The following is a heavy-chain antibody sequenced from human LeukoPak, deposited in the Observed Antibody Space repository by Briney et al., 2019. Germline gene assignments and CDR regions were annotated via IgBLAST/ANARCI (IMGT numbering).Heavy chain of an antibody. J-gene: IGHJ4*02. Sequence: GGSLTLSCAASGVTFSRYGWHWVRQAPGKGLEWVAYIRYDESKEYYADSVKGRLTISRENSTSTLYLQMSILRVEDTAVYHCVKDYLVEAQRVYYFEYWGQGGLVTVSS. CDR1: GVTFSRYG. V-gene: IGHV3-30*02. CDR2: IRYDESKE. D-gene: IGHD1-26*01. CDR3: VKDYLVEAQRVYYFEY.